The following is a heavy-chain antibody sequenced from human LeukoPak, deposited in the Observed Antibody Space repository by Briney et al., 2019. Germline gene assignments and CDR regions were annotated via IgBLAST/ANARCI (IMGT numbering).Heavy chain of an antibody. CDR1: GFTFSSYS. Sequence: PGGSLRLSCAASGFTFSSYSMNWVRQAPGKGLEWVSYIYGGSSIIHYADSVEGRFTISRDNAKNSLYLQMNSLRAEDTAVYYCARPRRDGYNYDFDFWGQGTLVTVSS. CDR3: ARPRRDGYNYDFDF. J-gene: IGHJ4*02. D-gene: IGHD5-24*01. V-gene: IGHV3-48*04. CDR2: IYGGSSII.